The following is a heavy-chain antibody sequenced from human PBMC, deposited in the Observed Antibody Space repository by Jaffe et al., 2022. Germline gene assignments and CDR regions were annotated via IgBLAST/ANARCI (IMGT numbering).Heavy chain of an antibody. CDR3: ARGRKTNQVRNYGSGSYYKIQPEYYFDY. CDR1: GGSFSGYY. J-gene: IGHJ4*02. D-gene: IGHD3-10*01. CDR2: INHSGST. V-gene: IGHV4-34*01. Sequence: QVQLQQWGAGLLKPSETLSLTCAVYGGSFSGYYWSWIRQPPGKGLEWIGEINHSGSTNYNPSLKSRVTISVDTSKNQFSLKLSSVTAADTAVYYCARGRKTNQVRNYGSGSYYKIQPEYYFDYWGQGTLVTVSS.